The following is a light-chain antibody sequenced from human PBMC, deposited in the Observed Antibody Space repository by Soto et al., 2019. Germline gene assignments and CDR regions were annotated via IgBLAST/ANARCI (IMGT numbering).Light chain of an antibody. CDR1: TGAVTSGLY. V-gene: IGLV7-46*01. CDR2: DTV. J-gene: IGLJ2*01. CDR3: MLSYNAAGV. Sequence: QSAVTQEPSLTVSPGGTVTLTCGSTTGAVTSGLYPYWFQQKPGQAPRTLIYDTVNRESWTPARFSGSLLGGKAALTLSGAQPEDEAEYYCMLSYNAAGVLGGGTKLTVL.